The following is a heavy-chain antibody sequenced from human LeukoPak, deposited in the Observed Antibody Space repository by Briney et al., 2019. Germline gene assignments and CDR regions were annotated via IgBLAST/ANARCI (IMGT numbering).Heavy chain of an antibody. Sequence: GGSLRLSCAASGFTFSNYWMSWVRQAPGKGLEWVTNIRQDGSEKYYVDSVKGRFTISRDNAKKSLYLQMNSLRAEDTAVYYCARDLYGPFDYWGQGTLVTVSS. CDR1: GFTFSNYW. CDR2: IRQDGSEK. CDR3: ARDLYGPFDY. V-gene: IGHV3-7*01. D-gene: IGHD2/OR15-2a*01. J-gene: IGHJ4*02.